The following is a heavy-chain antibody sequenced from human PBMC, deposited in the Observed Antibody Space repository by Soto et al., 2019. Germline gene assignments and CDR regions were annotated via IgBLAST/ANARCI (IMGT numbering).Heavy chain of an antibody. V-gene: IGHV3-23*01. CDR3: AKIEYASSWYYYGMDV. J-gene: IGHJ6*02. CDR2: ISGSGGST. CDR1: GFTFISYA. Sequence: PWGSLRLSCAASGFTFISYAIIFFRHSPFKGLEWVSAISGSGGSTYYADSVKGRFTISRDNSKNTLYVQMNSLRAEDTAVYYCAKIEYASSWYYYGMDVWGQGTTVTVSS. D-gene: IGHD6-13*01.